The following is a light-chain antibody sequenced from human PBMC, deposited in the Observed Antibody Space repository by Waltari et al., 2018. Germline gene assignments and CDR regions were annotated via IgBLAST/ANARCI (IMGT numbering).Light chain of an antibody. V-gene: IGLV1-44*01. CDR1: NSNIGRTG. CDR2: TDN. Sequence: QSVLTQPPSASGTPGQGVTVSCSGSNSNIGRTGVSWYQQVPGTAPKLLIHTDNQRPSGVPDRFSGSKSGTSASLAISGLQSEDEAHYYCAAWDDSLNGRVFGGGTKVTVL. J-gene: IGLJ3*02. CDR3: AAWDDSLNGRV.